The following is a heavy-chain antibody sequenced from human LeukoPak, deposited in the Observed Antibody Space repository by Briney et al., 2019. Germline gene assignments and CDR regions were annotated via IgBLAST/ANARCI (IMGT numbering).Heavy chain of an antibody. CDR2: ISGDGTRT. CDR1: GFAVSSTY. J-gene: IGHJ4*02. D-gene: IGHD3-16*01. CDR3: AKWPEGAMDYFDY. Sequence: GGSLRLSCAASGFAVSSTYMTWARQAPVKGLEWVSAISGDGTRTYYADSVKGRFTISRDNSKNTLYLEMSSLRVEDTAIYYCAKWPEGAMDYFDYWGQGTLVTVSS. V-gene: IGHV3-23*01.